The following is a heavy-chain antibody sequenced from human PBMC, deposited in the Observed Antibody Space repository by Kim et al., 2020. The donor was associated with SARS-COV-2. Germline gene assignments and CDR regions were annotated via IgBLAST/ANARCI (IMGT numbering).Heavy chain of an antibody. Sequence: NYNPSLKSRVTISVDTSKNQFSLKLSSVTAADTAVYYCARVVSSWSHFDYWGQGTLVTVSS. D-gene: IGHD6-13*01. CDR3: ARVVSSWSHFDY. J-gene: IGHJ4*02. V-gene: IGHV4-59*01.